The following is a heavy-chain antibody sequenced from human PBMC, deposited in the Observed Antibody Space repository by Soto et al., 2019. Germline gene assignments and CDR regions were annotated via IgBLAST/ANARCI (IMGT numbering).Heavy chain of an antibody. CDR1: GGSMIAHY. Sequence: ETLSLTCTVSGGSMIAHYWNWMRQPPGKGLQWIGYTYYSGSTTYNPSLKSRVTISVDSSKNQFSLKLDSVTPADTAVYYCARVRGTAGKRYFDYWGPGTLVTVSS. J-gene: IGHJ4*02. CDR3: ARVRGTAGKRYFDY. CDR2: TYYSGST. V-gene: IGHV4-59*11. D-gene: IGHD6-13*01.